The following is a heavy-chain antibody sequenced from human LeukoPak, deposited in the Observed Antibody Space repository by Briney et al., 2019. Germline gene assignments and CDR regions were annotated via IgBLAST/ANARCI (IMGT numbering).Heavy chain of an antibody. CDR1: EFIVSIDY. D-gene: IGHD6-13*01. V-gene: IGHV3-66*01. CDR2: IYSRGDT. J-gene: IGHJ5*02. CDR3: ARESGSSWYPNWFDP. Sequence: GGSLRLSCAASEFIVSIDYMTWVRQAPGKGLEWVSLIYSRGDTKYADSVKGRFTISRDNSKNTLYLQMSSLRTEDTAVYYCARESGSSWYPNWFDPWGQGTLVTVSS.